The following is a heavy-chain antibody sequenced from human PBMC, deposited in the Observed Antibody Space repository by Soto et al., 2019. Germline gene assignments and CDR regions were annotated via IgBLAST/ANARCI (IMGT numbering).Heavy chain of an antibody. D-gene: IGHD6-19*01. J-gene: IGHJ5*02. CDR2: FSGGRDTT. CDR3: AKRGFTSGWYAES. CDR1: GFTLSSYA. Sequence: PGGSLSLSCVASGFTLSSYAMRWVRQAPGQRLEWVATFSGGRDTTWHADSVKGRFTVSRDSSKNTLSLQMNSLRAEDTAVYYCAKRGFTSGWYAESWGQGTPVTVSS. V-gene: IGHV3-23*01.